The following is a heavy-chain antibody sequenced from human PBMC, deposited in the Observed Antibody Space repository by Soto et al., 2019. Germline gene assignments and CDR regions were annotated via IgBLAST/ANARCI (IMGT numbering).Heavy chain of an antibody. D-gene: IGHD1-26*01. CDR1: GYTFTSYG. J-gene: IGHJ5*02. Sequence: QPQLVQSGPEVKKPGASVKVSCKASGYTFTSYGISWVRQVPGQGLEWMGWISTYIGDTNYAQKCQGRLTMTTDTSTSTAYMELRSLRSDDTAVYYCTRFEWELLQSDWFDPWGQGTLVTVSS. CDR3: TRFEWELLQSDWFDP. V-gene: IGHV1-18*04. CDR2: ISTYIGDT.